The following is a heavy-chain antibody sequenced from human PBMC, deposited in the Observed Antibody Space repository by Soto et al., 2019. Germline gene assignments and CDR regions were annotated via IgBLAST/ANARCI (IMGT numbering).Heavy chain of an antibody. CDR2: IYPGDSDT. CDR3: ARVEQLVRGWFDP. V-gene: IGHV5-51*01. Sequence: PGESLKISCKGSGYSFTSYWNGWVRQMPGKGLEWMGIIYPGDSDTRYSPSFQGQVTISADKSISTAYLQWSSLKASDTAMYYCARVEQLVRGWFDPWGQGTLVTVSS. D-gene: IGHD6-6*01. J-gene: IGHJ5*02. CDR1: GYSFTSYW.